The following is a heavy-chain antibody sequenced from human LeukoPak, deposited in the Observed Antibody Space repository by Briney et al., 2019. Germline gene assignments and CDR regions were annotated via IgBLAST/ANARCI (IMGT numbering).Heavy chain of an antibody. D-gene: IGHD2-2*01. CDR3: AKESGPGITREYYFDY. CDR2: ISGSDGYT. J-gene: IGHJ4*02. V-gene: IGHV3-23*01. Sequence: PGGSLRLSCAASGFTFSSYTMSWVRQAPGKGLEWVSAISGSDGYTYYADSVKGRFTISRDNSKNTLYLQMNSLRADDTAIYYCAKESGPGITREYYFDYWGQGTLVTVSS. CDR1: GFTFSSYT.